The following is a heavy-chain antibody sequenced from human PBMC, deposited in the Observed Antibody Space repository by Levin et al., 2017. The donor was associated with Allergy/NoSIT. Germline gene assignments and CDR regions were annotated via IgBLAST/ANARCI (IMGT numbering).Heavy chain of an antibody. CDR3: ARGDRGITFGGPRAWGY. J-gene: IGHJ4*02. Sequence: SETLSLTCAVYGGSFSGYYWSWIRQPPGKGLEWIGEINHSGSTNYNPSLKSRVTISVDTSKNQFSLKLSSVTAADTAVYYCARGDRGITFGGPRAWGYWGQGTLVTVSS. CDR2: INHSGST. V-gene: IGHV4-34*01. D-gene: IGHD3-16*01. CDR1: GGSFSGYY.